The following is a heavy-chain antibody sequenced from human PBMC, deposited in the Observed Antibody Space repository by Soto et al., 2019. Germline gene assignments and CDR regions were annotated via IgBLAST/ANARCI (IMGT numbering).Heavy chain of an antibody. CDR3: AISTYYDFWSGYFGGGVVDYYYMDV. CDR1: GYTFTSYG. J-gene: IGHJ6*03. Sequence: QVQLVQSGAEVKKPGASVKVSCKASGYTFTSYGISWVRQAPGQGLEWMGWMSAYNGNTNYAQKLQGRVTMTTDTSTSTAYMEMRSLRSDDTTVYYCAISTYYDFWSGYFGGGVVDYYYMDVWGKGTTVTVSS. V-gene: IGHV1-18*01. CDR2: MSAYNGNT. D-gene: IGHD3-3*01.